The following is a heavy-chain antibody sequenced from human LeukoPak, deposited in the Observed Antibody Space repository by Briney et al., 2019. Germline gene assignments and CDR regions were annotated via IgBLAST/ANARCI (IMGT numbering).Heavy chain of an antibody. V-gene: IGHV1-18*01. CDR1: GYTFTNFG. CDR2: ISAYNGNT. D-gene: IGHD3-10*01. CDR3: ARAYGSATYYYYYYMDV. J-gene: IGHJ6*03. Sequence: ASVKVSCKASGYTFTNFGISWVRQAPGQGLECIGWISAYNGNTNYAQKLQGRVTMTTDTSTSTAYLELRSLRSDDTAVYYCARAYGSATYYYYYYMDVWGKGTTVTISS.